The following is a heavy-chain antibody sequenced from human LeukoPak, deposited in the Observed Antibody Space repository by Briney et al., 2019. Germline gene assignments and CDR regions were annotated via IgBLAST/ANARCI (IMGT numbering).Heavy chain of an antibody. V-gene: IGHV4-59*01. Sequence: SETLSLTCTVSGGSTSSYYWSWIRQPPGKGLEWIGYIYYSGSTNYNPSLKSRVTISVDTSKNQFSLKLSSVTAADTAVYYCARAAREMATTPDFDYWGQGTLVTVSS. CDR1: GGSTSSYY. J-gene: IGHJ4*02. CDR3: ARAAREMATTPDFDY. D-gene: IGHD5-24*01. CDR2: IYYSGST.